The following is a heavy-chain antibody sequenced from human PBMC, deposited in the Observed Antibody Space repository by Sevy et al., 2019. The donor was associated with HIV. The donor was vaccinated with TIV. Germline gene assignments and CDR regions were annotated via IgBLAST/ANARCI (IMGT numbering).Heavy chain of an antibody. CDR3: ANGGVMVVAATPNYGMDV. V-gene: IGHV3-23*01. D-gene: IGHD2-15*01. J-gene: IGHJ6*02. CDR2: LSGSGTRT. Sequence: GGSLRLSCAASGFTFSSYAMSWVRQAPGKGLEWVSGLSGSGTRTYYAGSVKGRFTISRDNSKNTLFLQMNSLRAEDTAVYYCANGGVMVVAATPNYGMDVWGQGTTVTVSS. CDR1: GFTFSSYA.